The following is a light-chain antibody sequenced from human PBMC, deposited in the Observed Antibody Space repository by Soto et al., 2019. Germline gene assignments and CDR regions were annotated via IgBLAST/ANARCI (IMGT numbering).Light chain of an antibody. CDR1: QSVSSNY. CDR2: DVS. Sequence: EIVLTXXXXTLSLSPGERATLSCRASQSVSSNYLAWYQQKPGQAPRLLIYDVSSRATGIPDRFSGSGSGTDFTLTISRLEPEDFAVYYCQQYVSSPPWTFGQGTKVEIK. V-gene: IGKV3-20*01. J-gene: IGKJ1*01. CDR3: QQYVSSPPWT.